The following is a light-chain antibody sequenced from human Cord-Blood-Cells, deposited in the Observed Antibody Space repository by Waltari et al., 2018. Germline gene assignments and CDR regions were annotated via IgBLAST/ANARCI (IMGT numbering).Light chain of an antibody. Sequence: DIVMTQSPDSLAVSLGERATINCKYSQSVLYSSNNKNYLAWYQQKPGQPPKLLIYWAATRESGVPDRFSGSGSGTDFTLTISSLQAEEVAVYYCQQYYSTPYTFGQGTKLEIK. CDR1: QSVLYSSNNKNY. CDR2: WAA. CDR3: QQYYSTPYT. J-gene: IGKJ2*01. V-gene: IGKV4-1*01.